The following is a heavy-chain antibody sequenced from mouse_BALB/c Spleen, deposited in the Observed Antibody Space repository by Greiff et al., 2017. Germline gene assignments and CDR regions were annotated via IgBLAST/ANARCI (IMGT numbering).Heavy chain of an antibody. D-gene: IGHD1-1*01. CDR3: ARSGGFGHYYGSRRDWYFDV. J-gene: IGHJ1*01. CDR1: GFTFSSFG. Sequence: EVHLVESGGGLVQPGGSRKLSCAASGFTFSSFGMHWVRQAPEKGLEWVAYISSGSSTIYYADTVKGRFTISRDNPKNTLFLQMTSLRSEDTAMYYCARSGGFGHYYGSRRDWYFDVWGAGTTVTVSS. CDR2: ISSGSSTI. V-gene: IGHV5-17*02.